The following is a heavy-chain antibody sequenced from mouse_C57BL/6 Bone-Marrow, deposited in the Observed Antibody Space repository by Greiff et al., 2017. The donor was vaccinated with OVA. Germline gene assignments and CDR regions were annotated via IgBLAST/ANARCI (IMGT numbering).Heavy chain of an antibody. CDR2: ISSGGDYI. CDR1: GFTFSSYA. V-gene: IGHV5-9-1*02. Sequence: EVQGVESGEGLVKPGGSLKLSCAASGFTFSSYAMSWVRQTPEQRLEWVAYISSGGDYIYYADTVKGRFTISRENARNTLYLQISSLKSEDTAMYYCTSAYGNSMDYWGQGTSVTVSS. D-gene: IGHD2-1*01. CDR3: TSAYGNSMDY. J-gene: IGHJ4*01.